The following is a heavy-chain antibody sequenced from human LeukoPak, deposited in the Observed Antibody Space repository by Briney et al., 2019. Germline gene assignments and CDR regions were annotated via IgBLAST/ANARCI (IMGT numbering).Heavy chain of an antibody. CDR3: ARHRKDIGFDS. V-gene: IGHV5-51*01. J-gene: IGHJ4*02. Sequence: GESLKISCKGSGYAFTTYWIGWVRQMPGKGLEWMGIIYPDDSDTRYSPSFQGQVTISADKSISTAYLQWSSLKASDTAMYYCARHRKDIGFDSWGQGTLVTVSS. CDR2: IYPDDSDT. D-gene: IGHD2-15*01. CDR1: GYAFTTYW.